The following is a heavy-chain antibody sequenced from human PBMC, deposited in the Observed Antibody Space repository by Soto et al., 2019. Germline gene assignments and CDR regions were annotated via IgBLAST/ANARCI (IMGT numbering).Heavy chain of an antibody. CDR1: GGSISSSSYY. CDR3: ARDDIVVVPAAIFGAEDYYYYGMDV. V-gene: IGHV4-39*01. J-gene: IGHJ6*02. CDR2: ICYSGST. D-gene: IGHD2-2*02. Sequence: SETLSLTCTVSGGSISSSSYYWGWIRQPPGKGLEWIGSICYSGSTYYNPSLKSRVTISVDTSKNQFSLKLSSVTAADTAVYYCARDDIVVVPAAIFGAEDYYYYGMDVWGQGTTVTV.